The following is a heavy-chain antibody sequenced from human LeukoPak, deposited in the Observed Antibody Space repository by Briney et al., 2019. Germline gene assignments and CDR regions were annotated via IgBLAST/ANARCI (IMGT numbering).Heavy chain of an antibody. V-gene: IGHV3-53*01. D-gene: IGHD4-17*01. CDR1: GFTVSSDY. Sequence: GGSLRLSCAGSGFTVSSDYMSWVRQAPGKGLEWVSVIYTGGSTYYTDSVKGRFTISRDNSKNTLYLQMNNLRAEDTAVYYCAKVHYGDYFDYWGQGTLVTASS. CDR3: AKVHYGDYFDY. J-gene: IGHJ4*02. CDR2: IYTGGST.